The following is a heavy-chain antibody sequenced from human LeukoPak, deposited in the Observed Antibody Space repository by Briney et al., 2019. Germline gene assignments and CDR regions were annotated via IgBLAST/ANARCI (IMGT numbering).Heavy chain of an antibody. Sequence: TSETLSLTCTVSGGSISSSSYYWGWIRQPPGKGLEWIGSIYYSGSTYYNPSLKSRVTISVDTSKNQFSLKLSSVTAADTAVYYCARARGSGSYYFPDRPYYFDYWGQGTLVTVSS. D-gene: IGHD1-26*01. J-gene: IGHJ4*02. CDR3: ARARGSGSYYFPDRPYYFDY. V-gene: IGHV4-39*01. CDR1: GGSISSSSYY. CDR2: IYYSGST.